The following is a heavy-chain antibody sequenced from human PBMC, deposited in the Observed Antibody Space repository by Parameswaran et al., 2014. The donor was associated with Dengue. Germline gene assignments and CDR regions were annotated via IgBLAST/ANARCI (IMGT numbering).Heavy chain of an antibody. CDR2: TYYRSKWYN. D-gene: IGHD1-1*01. Sequence: WIRQSPSRGLEWLGRTYYRSKWYNDYAVSVKSRITINPDTSKNQFSLQLNSVTPEDTAVYYCARGTGTFDYWGQGTLVTVSS. CDR3: ARGTGTFDY. V-gene: IGHV6-1*01. J-gene: IGHJ4*02.